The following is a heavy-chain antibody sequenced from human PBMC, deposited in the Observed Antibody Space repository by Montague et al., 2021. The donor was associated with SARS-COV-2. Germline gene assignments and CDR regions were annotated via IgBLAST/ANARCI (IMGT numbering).Heavy chain of an antibody. CDR1: GGSISSDYYY. J-gene: IGHJ4*02. V-gene: IGHV4-61*02. D-gene: IGHD6-13*01. CDR3: ARVGRAATGYFDY. Sequence: TLSLTCTVSGGSISSDYYYWSWIRQPAGKGLEWIGRIYSNENTNYYPSLKSRVTISADTSENQLYLKLSSVTAADTAVYYCARVGRAATGYFDYWGQGILVTVSS. CDR2: IYSNENT.